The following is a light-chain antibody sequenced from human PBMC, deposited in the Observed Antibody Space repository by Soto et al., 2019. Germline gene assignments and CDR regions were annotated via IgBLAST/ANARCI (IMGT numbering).Light chain of an antibody. Sequence: RVLTQSRNTVSLAPIEKVSGRRIISQSISSRYLAWYQQKPGQAPRLLIYGASSRATGIPDRFSGSGYGKALTVTVRRPEHSCFAVYPCQKYGTSAGTLGQGTKVDIK. CDR3: QKYGTSAGT. J-gene: IGKJ1*01. CDR1: QSISSRY. V-gene: IGKV3-20*01. CDR2: GAS.